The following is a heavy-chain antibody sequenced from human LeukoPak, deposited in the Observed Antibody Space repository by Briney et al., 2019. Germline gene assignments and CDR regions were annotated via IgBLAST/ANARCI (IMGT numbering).Heavy chain of an antibody. J-gene: IGHJ3*02. Sequence: GGSLRLSCAASGFTFSSYAMLWVRQAPGKGLEWVAVISYDGGNKYYADSVKGRFTISRDNSKNTLYLQMTSLRAEDTAVYYCARAKLWFGELSLAAFDIWGQGTMVTVSS. V-gene: IGHV3-30-3*01. CDR3: ARAKLWFGELSLAAFDI. CDR2: ISYDGGNK. D-gene: IGHD3-10*01. CDR1: GFTFSSYA.